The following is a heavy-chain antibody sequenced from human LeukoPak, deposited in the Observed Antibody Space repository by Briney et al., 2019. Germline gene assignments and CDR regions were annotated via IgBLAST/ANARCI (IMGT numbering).Heavy chain of an antibody. CDR3: ARGDWRDYFDY. D-gene: IGHD1-1*01. Sequence: KPSETLSLTCTVSGGSISSYYWSWIRQPPGKGLEWIGYSYYSGSTNYNPSLKSRVTISVDTSKNQLSLKLSSVTAADTAVYYCARGDWRDYFDYWGQGTLVTASS. CDR2: SYYSGST. CDR1: GGSISSYY. J-gene: IGHJ4*02. V-gene: IGHV4-59*01.